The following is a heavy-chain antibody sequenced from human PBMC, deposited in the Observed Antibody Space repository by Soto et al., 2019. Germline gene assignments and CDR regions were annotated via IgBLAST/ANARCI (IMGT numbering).Heavy chain of an antibody. D-gene: IGHD3-10*01. J-gene: IGHJ6*02. V-gene: IGHV4-59*01. CDR3: ARDLGVRSVIIGPDYYYGMDV. CDR2: IHHSGST. Sequence: ETLFLNCTVSGGFLSSYYWSWIRQPPGKGLEWIGYIHHSGSTNYSPSLKSRVTITVDTSKNQFSLKLSSVTAADTAVYYGARDLGVRSVIIGPDYYYGMDVWGQGTTVTVSS. CDR1: GGFLSSYY.